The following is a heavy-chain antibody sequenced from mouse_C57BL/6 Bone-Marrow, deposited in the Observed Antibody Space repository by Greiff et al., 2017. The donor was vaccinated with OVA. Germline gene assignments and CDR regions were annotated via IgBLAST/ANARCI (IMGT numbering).Heavy chain of an antibody. Sequence: VQLHQSGAELAKPGASVKLSCKASGYTFTSYWMHWVKQRPGQGLEWIGYINPSSGYTNYNQQFKDKATLTADKSSSTAYMQLSSQTYGDSAVDYCAKSPLWLLPSLAYWGQGTLVTVSA. V-gene: IGHV1-7*01. CDR1: GYTFTSYW. D-gene: IGHD2-3*01. J-gene: IGHJ3*01. CDR2: INPSSGYT. CDR3: AKSPLWLLPSLAY.